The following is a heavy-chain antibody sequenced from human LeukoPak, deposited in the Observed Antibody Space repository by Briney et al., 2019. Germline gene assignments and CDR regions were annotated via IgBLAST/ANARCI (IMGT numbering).Heavy chain of an antibody. V-gene: IGHV4-39*07. D-gene: IGHD3-16*02. CDR2: IYYSGST. Sequence: SETLSLTCTVSGGSISSGSYYWGWIRQPPGKGLEWIGSIYYSGSTYYNPSLKSRVTISVDTSKNQFSLKLSSVTAADTAVYYCARGGSYVWGSYRLKSWFDPWGQGTLVTVSS. CDR1: GGSISSGSYY. CDR3: ARGGSYVWGSYRLKSWFDP. J-gene: IGHJ5*02.